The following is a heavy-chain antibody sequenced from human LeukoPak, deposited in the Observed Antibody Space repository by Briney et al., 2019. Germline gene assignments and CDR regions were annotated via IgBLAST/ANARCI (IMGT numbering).Heavy chain of an antibody. CDR2: ISYDGSNK. V-gene: IGHV3-30-3*01. CDR1: GFTFNNYA. D-gene: IGHD3-16*01. Sequence: GGSLRLSCAASGFTFNNYAFHWVRQAPGKGLEWVAFISYDGSNKYYADSVKGRFTISRDNSKNTLYLQMNSLRAEDTAVYYCAREGGGSSHGAFDIWGQGTMVTVSS. J-gene: IGHJ3*02. CDR3: AREGGGSSHGAFDI.